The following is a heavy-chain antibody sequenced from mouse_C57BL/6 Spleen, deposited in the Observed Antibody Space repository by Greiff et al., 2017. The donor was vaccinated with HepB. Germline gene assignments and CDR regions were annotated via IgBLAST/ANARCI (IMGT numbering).Heavy chain of an antibody. CDR3: AREDYGNGLDY. V-gene: IGHV5-17*01. CDR2: ISSGSSTI. D-gene: IGHD2-1*01. J-gene: IGHJ2*01. CDR1: GFTFSDYG. Sequence: DVKLVESGGGLVKPGGSLKLSCAASGFTFSDYGMHWVRQAPEKGLEWVAYISSGSSTIYYADTVKGRFTISRDNAKNTLFLQMTSLRSEDTAMYYCAREDYGNGLDYWGQGTTLTVSS.